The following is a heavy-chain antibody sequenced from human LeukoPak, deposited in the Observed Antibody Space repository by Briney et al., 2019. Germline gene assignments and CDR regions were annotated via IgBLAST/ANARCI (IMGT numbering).Heavy chain of an antibody. CDR3: ARVHVVYHQNAFDI. D-gene: IGHD1-14*01. CDR2: IYYSGST. J-gene: IGHJ3*02. Sequence: PSGTLSLTCTVSGGSISSYYWSWIRQPPGKGLEWIGYIYYSGSTYYNPSLKSRVTISVDTSKNQFSLKLSSVTAADTAVYYCARVHVVYHQNAFDIWGQGTMVTVSS. CDR1: GGSISSYY. V-gene: IGHV4-59*08.